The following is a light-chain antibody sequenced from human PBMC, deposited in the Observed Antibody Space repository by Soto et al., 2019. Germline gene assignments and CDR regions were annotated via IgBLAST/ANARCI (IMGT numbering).Light chain of an antibody. CDR2: DAS. Sequence: EIVLTQSPGTLSLSPGERATLSCRASQKISSYLAWYQQKPGQAPRLLIYDASNRATGIPARFSGSGSGTDFTLTISSLEPEDFAVYYCQQFGRSPPSWTFGQGTKVEIK. V-gene: IGKV3-11*01. CDR3: QQFGRSPPSWT. CDR1: QKISSY. J-gene: IGKJ1*01.